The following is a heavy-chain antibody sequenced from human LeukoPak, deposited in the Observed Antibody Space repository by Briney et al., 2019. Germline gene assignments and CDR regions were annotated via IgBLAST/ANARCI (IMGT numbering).Heavy chain of an antibody. CDR3: ARDYDILTGHPGY. CDR1: GGTFSSYA. D-gene: IGHD3-9*01. V-gene: IGHV1-69*13. J-gene: IGHJ4*02. Sequence: ASVKVSCKASGGTFSSYAISWVRQAPGQGLEWMGGIIPIFGTANYAQKFQGRVTITADESTSTAYMELSSLRSEDTAVYYCARDYDILTGHPGYWGQGTLVTVSS. CDR2: IIPIFGTA.